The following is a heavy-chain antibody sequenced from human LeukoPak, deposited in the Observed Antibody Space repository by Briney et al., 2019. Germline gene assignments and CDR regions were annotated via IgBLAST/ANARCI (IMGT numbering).Heavy chain of an antibody. CDR3: AKVRATYDSSGPWYFDY. V-gene: IGHV3-30*02. CDR2: IRYDGSNK. D-gene: IGHD3-22*01. CDR1: GFTFSSYG. J-gene: IGHJ4*02. Sequence: GGSLRLSCAASGFTFSSYGMHWVRQAPGKGLEWVAFIRYDGSNKYYADSVKGRFTISRDNSKNTLYLQMNSLRAEDTAVYYCAKVRATYDSSGPWYFDYWGQGTLVTASS.